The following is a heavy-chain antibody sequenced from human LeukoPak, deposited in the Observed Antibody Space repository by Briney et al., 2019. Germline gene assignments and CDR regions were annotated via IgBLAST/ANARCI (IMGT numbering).Heavy chain of an antibody. J-gene: IGHJ4*02. CDR1: GGSISSGGYS. CDR3: ARERVLLWFGELPYYFDY. CDR2: IYHSGST. V-gene: IGHV4-30-2*01. Sequence: SETLSLTCAVSGGSISSGGYSWSWIRQPPGKGLEWIGYIYHSGSTYYNPSLKSRVTISVDRSKNQFSLKLSSVTAADTAVYYCARERVLLWFGELPYYFDYWGQGTLVTVSS. D-gene: IGHD3-10*01.